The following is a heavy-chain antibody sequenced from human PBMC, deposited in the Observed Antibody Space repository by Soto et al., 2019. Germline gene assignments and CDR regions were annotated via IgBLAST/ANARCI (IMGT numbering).Heavy chain of an antibody. D-gene: IGHD3-22*01. CDR3: ARARQYDSSGYTMDV. CDR2: FIPIFVTA. J-gene: IGHJ6*02. V-gene: IGHV1-69*01. Sequence: QVQLVQSGAVVMKSGSSVKVSCKATGDTFSSYAISWLRQAPGHGREWMGGFIPIFVTANYAKKFQGRVKITADESTSTAYMELSSLRSEDTAVYYCARARQYDSSGYTMDVWGQGTTVSVSS. CDR1: GDTFSSYA.